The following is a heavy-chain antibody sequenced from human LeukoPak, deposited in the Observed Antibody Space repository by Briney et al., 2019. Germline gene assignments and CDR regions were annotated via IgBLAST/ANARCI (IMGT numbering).Heavy chain of an antibody. J-gene: IGHJ4*02. CDR1: GFTFSSYA. D-gene: IGHD3-10*02. Sequence: GGSLRLSCAASGFTFSSYAMSWVRQAPGKGLEWVSAISGSGGSTYYADSVKGRFTISRDNSKNTLYLQMNSLRAEDTAVYYCAKGAGGSYVPIDLLFDYWGQGTLVTVSS. V-gene: IGHV3-23*01. CDR3: AKGAGGSYVPIDLLFDY. CDR2: ISGSGGST.